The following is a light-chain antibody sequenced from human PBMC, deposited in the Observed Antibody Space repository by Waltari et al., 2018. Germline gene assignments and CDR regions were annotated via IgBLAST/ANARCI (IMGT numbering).Light chain of an antibody. CDR1: QSVLYRSNNKNY. Sequence: DIVMTQSPDSLAVSLGERATINCKSTQSVLYRSNNKNYLAWYQQKPGQPPKLLIYWASTRESGVPDRFSGSGSGTDFTLTISNLQAEDVAVYYCQQYYSTPYTFGQGTKLEIK. CDR2: WAS. J-gene: IGKJ2*01. CDR3: QQYYSTPYT. V-gene: IGKV4-1*01.